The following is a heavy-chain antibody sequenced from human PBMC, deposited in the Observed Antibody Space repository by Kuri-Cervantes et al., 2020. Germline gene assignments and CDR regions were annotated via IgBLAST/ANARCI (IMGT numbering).Heavy chain of an antibody. V-gene: IGHV3-30*18. CDR2: ISYDGSNK. J-gene: IGHJ4*02. Sequence: SLKISCAASGFTFSSYGMHWVRQAPGKGLEWVAVISYDGSNKYYADSVKGRFTISRDNSKNTLYLQMNSLRAEDTAMYYCAKTATTYYYDSSGYYEDYWGQGTLVTVSS. CDR3: AKTATTYYYDSSGYYEDY. D-gene: IGHD3-22*01. CDR1: GFTFSSYG.